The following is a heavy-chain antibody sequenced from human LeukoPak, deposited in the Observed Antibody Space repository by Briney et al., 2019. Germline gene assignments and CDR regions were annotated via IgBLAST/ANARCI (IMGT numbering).Heavy chain of an antibody. CDR3: ARGRDGYNLSY. CDR1: GGTFSSYA. D-gene: IGHD5-24*01. J-gene: IGHJ4*02. CDR2: IIPIFGTA. V-gene: IGHV1-69*05. Sequence: SVKVSCKASGGTFSSYAISWVRQAPGQGLEWMGRIIPIFGTANYAQEFQGRVAITTDESTSTAYMELSSLRSEGTAVYYCARGRDGYNLSYWGQGTLVTVSS.